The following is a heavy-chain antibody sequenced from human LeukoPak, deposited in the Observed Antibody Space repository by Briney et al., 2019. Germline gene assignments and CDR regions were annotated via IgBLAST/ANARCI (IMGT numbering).Heavy chain of an antibody. CDR2: ISSSGGGV. D-gene: IGHD3-10*01. V-gene: IGHV3-48*03. CDR3: ARDHMVRGVVSRQGVDY. CDR1: GFAFSNYE. Sequence: GGSLRLSCAASGFAFSNYELNWVRQAPGKGLEWLSYISSSGGGVYYAGSVKGRFTISRDNAKNSLFLQLNSLRAEDTAIYYCARDHMVRGVVSRQGVDYWGQGTLVTVSS. J-gene: IGHJ4*02.